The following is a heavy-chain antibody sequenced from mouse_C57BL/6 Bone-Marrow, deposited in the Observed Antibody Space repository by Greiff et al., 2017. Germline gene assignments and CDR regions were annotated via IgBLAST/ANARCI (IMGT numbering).Heavy chain of an antibody. CDR2: IDPSDSYT. CDR3: AREDDGYHWYFDV. J-gene: IGHJ1*03. V-gene: IGHV1-69*01. Sequence: QVQLQQPGAELVMPGASVKLSCKASGYTFTSYWMHWVKQRPGQGLEWIGEIDPSDSYTNYHQKFKGKSTLTVDKSSSTAYMQLSSLTSEDSAVYYCAREDDGYHWYFDVWGTGTTVTVSS. D-gene: IGHD2-3*01. CDR1: GYTFTSYW.